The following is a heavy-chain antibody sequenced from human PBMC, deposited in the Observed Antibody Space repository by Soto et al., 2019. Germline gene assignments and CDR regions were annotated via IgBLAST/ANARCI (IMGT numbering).Heavy chain of an antibody. Sequence: ASVEVSCKASGYTFTSYAMHWVRQAPGQRLEWMGWINAGNGNTKYSQKFQGRVTITRDTSASTAYMELSSLRSEDTAVYYCAAILLWFGEPNGYDYWGQGTLVTVSS. CDR2: INAGNGNT. D-gene: IGHD3-10*01. V-gene: IGHV1-3*01. J-gene: IGHJ4*02. CDR1: GYTFTSYA. CDR3: AAILLWFGEPNGYDY.